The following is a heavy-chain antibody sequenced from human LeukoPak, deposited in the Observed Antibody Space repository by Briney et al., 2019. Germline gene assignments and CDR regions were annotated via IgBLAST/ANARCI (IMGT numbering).Heavy chain of an antibody. D-gene: IGHD1-26*01. J-gene: IGHJ4*02. Sequence: PSETLSLTRAVYGGSFSGYYWSWIPQPPRKGLEWIGEINHSGSTNHNPSLKSRVTISVDTSKNQFSLKLSSVTAADTAVYYCASSPPTGLLWMPRSSRRTYYFDYWGQGTLITVSS. CDR1: GGSFSGYY. CDR2: INHSGST. CDR3: ASSPPTGLLWMPRSSRRTYYFDY. V-gene: IGHV4-34*01.